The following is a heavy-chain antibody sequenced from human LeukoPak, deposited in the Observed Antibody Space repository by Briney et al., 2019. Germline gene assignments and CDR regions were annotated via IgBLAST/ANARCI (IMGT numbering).Heavy chain of an antibody. Sequence: APGQXXXXMGWISAYNGNTNYAQKLQGRVTMTTDTSTSTAYMELRSLRSDDTAVYYCARGRWLQTHFDYWGQGTLVTVSS. V-gene: IGHV1-18*01. J-gene: IGHJ4*02. D-gene: IGHD5-24*01. CDR3: ARGRWLQTHFDY. CDR2: ISAYNGNT.